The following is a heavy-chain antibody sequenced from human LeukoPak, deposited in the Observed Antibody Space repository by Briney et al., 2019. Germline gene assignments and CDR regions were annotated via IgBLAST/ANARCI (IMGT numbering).Heavy chain of an antibody. CDR1: GGSFSGYY. Sequence: SEPLSLTCAVYGGSFSGYYWSWIRQPPGKGLEWIGEINHSGSTNYNPSLKSRVTISVDTSKNQFSLKPSSVTAADTAVYYCARGWYYDSSGYSSFDYWGQGTLVTVSS. J-gene: IGHJ4*02. CDR2: INHSGST. V-gene: IGHV4-34*01. D-gene: IGHD3-22*01. CDR3: ARGWYYDSSGYSSFDY.